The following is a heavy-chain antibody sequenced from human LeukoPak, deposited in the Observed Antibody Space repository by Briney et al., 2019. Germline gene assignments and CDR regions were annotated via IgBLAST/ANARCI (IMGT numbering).Heavy chain of an antibody. D-gene: IGHD4-11*01. Sequence: PSETLSLTCTVSGGSISSSSYYWGWHPQPPGKGREWIGSIYFRGISYYNQSLKSRVTISVDTSKSQFSLKLSSVTAADTAVYYCARLRPHYSNYDLGYFDYWGQGTLVTVSS. CDR3: ARLRPHYSNYDLGYFDY. J-gene: IGHJ4*02. V-gene: IGHV4-39*01. CDR1: GGSISSSSYY. CDR2: IYFRGIS.